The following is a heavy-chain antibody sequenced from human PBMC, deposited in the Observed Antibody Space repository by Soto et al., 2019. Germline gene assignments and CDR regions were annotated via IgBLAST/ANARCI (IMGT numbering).Heavy chain of an antibody. CDR1: GYSFTNCW. D-gene: IGHD6-13*01. CDR3: ARHEAASLYYYAMDV. CDR2: IYPGDSET. J-gene: IGHJ6*02. V-gene: IGHV5-51*01. Sequence: PGESLKISCKGSGYSFTNCWIGWVRQMPGKGLEWMGIIYPGDSETKYSPSFQGQVTISADKSISTAYLQWSSLKASDTAMYYCARHEAASLYYYAMDVWGQGTTVTVSS.